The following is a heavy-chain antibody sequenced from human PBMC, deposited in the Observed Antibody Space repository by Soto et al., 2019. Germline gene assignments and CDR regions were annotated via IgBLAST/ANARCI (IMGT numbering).Heavy chain of an antibody. Sequence: ASVKVSCKASGYTFTGYYMHWVRQAPGQGLEWMGWINPNSGGTNYAQKFQGGVTMTRDTSISTAYMELSRLRSDDTAVYYCAREQYYDILTGYYPDRAEYFQHWGQGTLVTVSS. CDR2: INPNSGGT. J-gene: IGHJ1*01. D-gene: IGHD3-9*01. CDR3: AREQYYDILTGYYPDRAEYFQH. V-gene: IGHV1-2*02. CDR1: GYTFTGYY.